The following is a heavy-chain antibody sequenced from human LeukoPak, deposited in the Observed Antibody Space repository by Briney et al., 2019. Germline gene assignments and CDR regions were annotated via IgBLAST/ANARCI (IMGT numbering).Heavy chain of an antibody. CDR2: ITGSGSPI. D-gene: IGHD6-6*01. V-gene: IGHV3-48*03. Sequence: GGSLRLSCAASGFTFSTYEMKWVRQAPGKGLEYVSYITGSGSPIYYADFVKGRFTISRDKAKNSLYLQMNSLRADDLAVYFCVAHSSSADYWGQGTLVTVSS. J-gene: IGHJ4*02. CDR1: GFTFSTYE. CDR3: VAHSSSADY.